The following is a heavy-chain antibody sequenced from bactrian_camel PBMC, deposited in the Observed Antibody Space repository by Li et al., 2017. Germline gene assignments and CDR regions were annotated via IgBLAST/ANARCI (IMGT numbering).Heavy chain of an antibody. CDR2: MYTRSGAA. J-gene: IGHJ6*01. V-gene: IGHV3S1*01. CDR3: AVDQPCNACRHGHCPYPSSYGY. D-gene: IGHD1*01. CDR1: GYTYDDNC. Sequence: VQLVESGGGSVQAGGSLRLSCTASGYTYDDNCMVWFRQAPGKEREEVAAMYTRSGAAFYADSVKGRFTISQDNAKNTLYLQMNSLKPEDIATYYCAVDQPCNACRHGHCPYPSSYGYWGQGTQVTVS.